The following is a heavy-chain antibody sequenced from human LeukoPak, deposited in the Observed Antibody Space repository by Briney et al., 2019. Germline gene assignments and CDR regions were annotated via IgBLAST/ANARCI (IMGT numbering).Heavy chain of an antibody. CDR2: IYSSGSA. D-gene: IGHD1-20*01. CDR1: GGSISNYY. V-gene: IGHV4-4*07. Sequence: KPSQTLSLTCTVSGGSISNYYWSWIRQPAGKGLEWIGRIYSSGSANYNPSLKSRVTMSGDTSKNQFSLNLSSVTAADTAVYYCARGYNWNSRFDPWGQGTLVTVSS. CDR3: ARGYNWNSRFDP. J-gene: IGHJ5*02.